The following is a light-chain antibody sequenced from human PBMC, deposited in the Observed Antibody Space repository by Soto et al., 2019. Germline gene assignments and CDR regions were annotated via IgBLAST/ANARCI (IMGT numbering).Light chain of an antibody. CDR1: PSVTNY. Sequence: EIVLTQSPATLSLSPGERVTLSCRASPSVTNYLAWYQQKPGQPPRLLIYGAFNRAAGIPARFSGSGSGTDFTLTISSLGPEDSAVYYCQQRNIWPPVTFGQGTRLEIK. CDR3: QQRNIWPPVT. CDR2: GAF. V-gene: IGKV3-11*01. J-gene: IGKJ5*01.